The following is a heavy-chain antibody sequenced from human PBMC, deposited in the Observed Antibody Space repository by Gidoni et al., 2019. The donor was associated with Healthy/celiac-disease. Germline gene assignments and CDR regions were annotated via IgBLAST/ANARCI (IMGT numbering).Heavy chain of an antibody. V-gene: IGHV5-51*03. CDR2: IYPGDSDT. CDR1: GYSFTSYW. CDR3: ARLDGIAVAGTVNWYFDL. Sequence: EVQLVQSGAEVKKPGESLKISCKSSGYSFTSYWIGWVRQLPGKGLEWMGIIYPGDSDTRYSPSFQGQVTISADKSISTAYLQWSSLKASDTAMYYCARLDGIAVAGTVNWYFDLWGRGTLVTVSS. J-gene: IGHJ2*01. D-gene: IGHD6-19*01.